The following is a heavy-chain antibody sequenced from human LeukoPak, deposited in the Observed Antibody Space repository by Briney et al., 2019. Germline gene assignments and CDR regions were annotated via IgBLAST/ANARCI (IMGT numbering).Heavy chain of an antibody. J-gene: IGHJ4*02. D-gene: IGHD6-13*01. CDR1: GGSFRDYY. CDR3: ARAIAAAGTGGRYFDY. CDR2: INRSGTT. V-gene: IGHV4-34*10. Sequence: SETLSLTCVVTGGSFRDYYWSWIRQSPGKGLEWIGEINRSGTTDNPSLKSRVTMSIDTSKNQFSLKLSSVTAADTAVYYCARAIAAAGTGGRYFDYWGQGTLVTVSS.